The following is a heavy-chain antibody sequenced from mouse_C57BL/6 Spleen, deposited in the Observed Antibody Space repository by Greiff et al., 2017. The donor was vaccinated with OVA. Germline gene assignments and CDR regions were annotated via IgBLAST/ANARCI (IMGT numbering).Heavy chain of an antibody. D-gene: IGHD2-1*01. Sequence: QVQLQQSGAELVRPGTSVKVSCKASGYAFTNYLIEWVKQRPGQGLEWIGVINPGSGGTNYTEKFKGKATLTADKSSSTAYMQLSSLTSEDAAVYCCARSYGNYPYYFDYWGQGTTLTVSS. CDR3: ARSYGNYPYYFDY. CDR1: GYAFTNYL. CDR2: INPGSGGT. V-gene: IGHV1-54*01. J-gene: IGHJ2*01.